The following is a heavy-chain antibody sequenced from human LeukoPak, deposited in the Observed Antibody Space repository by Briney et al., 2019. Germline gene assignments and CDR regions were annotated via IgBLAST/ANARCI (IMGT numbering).Heavy chain of an antibody. CDR3: ARHDATSWNYFDS. D-gene: IGHD2-2*01. J-gene: IGHJ4*02. CDR1: GGSISTYY. Sequence: PSETLSLTCTVSGGSISTYYWTWMRQPPGKGLEWIGYIYFSGSTNYNPSLESRVTISVDTSKNNFSLKLTSVTAADTAVYYCARHDATSWNYFDSWGQGTLVTVSS. CDR2: IYFSGST. V-gene: IGHV4-59*08.